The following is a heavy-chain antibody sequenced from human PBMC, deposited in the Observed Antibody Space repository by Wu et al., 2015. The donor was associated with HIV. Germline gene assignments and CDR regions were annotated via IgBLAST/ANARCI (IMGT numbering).Heavy chain of an antibody. CDR3: ARFNYYDSSGYWFDP. Sequence: QVQLVQSGAEVKKPGASVKVSCKASGYSLSSYGISWVRQAPGQGLEWMGWISAFNANTDYAQNLQGRVTMTTDTSTNIAYMELRSLRSDDTAVYYCARFNYYDSSGYWFDPGATGTWSPSP. V-gene: IGHV1-18*01. CDR1: GYSLSSYG. CDR2: ISAFNANT. D-gene: IGHD3-22*01. J-gene: IGHJ5*01.